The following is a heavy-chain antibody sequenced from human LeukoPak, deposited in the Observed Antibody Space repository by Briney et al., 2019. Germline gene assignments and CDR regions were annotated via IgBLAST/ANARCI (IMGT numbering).Heavy chain of an antibody. D-gene: IGHD6-13*01. V-gene: IGHV3-11*04. Sequence: GGSLRLSCAASKFTFSDYYMNWVRQAPGKGLEWVSYISSSGNTIYYADSVKGRFTISRDNARNSLYLQMNSLRAEDTAVYYCARGWYSSSWFNYWYFDLWGRGTLVTVSS. J-gene: IGHJ2*01. CDR3: ARGWYSSSWFNYWYFDL. CDR1: KFTFSDYY. CDR2: ISSSGNTI.